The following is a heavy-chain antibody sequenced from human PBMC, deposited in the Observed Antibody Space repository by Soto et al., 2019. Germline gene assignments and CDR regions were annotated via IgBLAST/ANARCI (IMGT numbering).Heavy chain of an antibody. CDR2: VNPAGSEA. Sequence: GGSLRLSCAASGFDSNFYWMTWVRQAQGKGLEWVANVNPAGSEAFYADSLKCRASISRDNANNSLSLRMNSLRVDDTAIYYCARDRERATVFRGIALGAMDVWGQGAMVTVSS. J-gene: IGHJ6*02. D-gene: IGHD1-1*01. CDR3: ARDRERATVFRGIALGAMDV. V-gene: IGHV3-7*03. CDR1: GFDSNFYW.